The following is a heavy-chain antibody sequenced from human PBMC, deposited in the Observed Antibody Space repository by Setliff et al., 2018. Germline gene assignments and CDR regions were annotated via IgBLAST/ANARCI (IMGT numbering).Heavy chain of an antibody. Sequence: GGSLRLSCAASGLTFSDHYMSWIRQSPGKGLEWVSYMSGSGSERNYVDSVKGRFTISRDNARNSLYLQMNSLRAEDTAVYYCAREQFVGDYWGQETLVTVSS. CDR2: MSGSGSER. CDR3: AREQFVGDY. V-gene: IGHV3-11*05. CDR1: GLTFSDHY. J-gene: IGHJ4*02. D-gene: IGHD3-10*01.